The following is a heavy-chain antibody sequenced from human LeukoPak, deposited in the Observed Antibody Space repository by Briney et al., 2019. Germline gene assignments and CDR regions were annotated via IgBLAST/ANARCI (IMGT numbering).Heavy chain of an antibody. CDR3: ARARYQLLMGRNWSDP. Sequence: ASVKVSCKASGGTFSSYAISWVRQAPGQGLEWMGRIIPILGIANYAQKFQGRVTITADKSTSTAYMELSSLRSEDTAVYYCARARYQLLMGRNWSDPWGQGTLVTVSS. CDR1: GGTFSSYA. CDR2: IIPILGIA. J-gene: IGHJ5*02. V-gene: IGHV1-69*04. D-gene: IGHD2-2*01.